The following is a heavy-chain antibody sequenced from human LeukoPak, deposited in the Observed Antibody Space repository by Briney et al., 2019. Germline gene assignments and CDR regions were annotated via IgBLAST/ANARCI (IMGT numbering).Heavy chain of an antibody. J-gene: IGHJ4*02. CDR2: INPNSGGT. Sequence: GASVKVSCKXSGYTFTGNYMHWVRQAPRQGLEWMGWINPNSGGTNYAQKFQGRVTMTRDTSISTAYMELSRLRSDDTAVYYCARDKRYCSSTSCYHNDYWGQGTLVTVSS. D-gene: IGHD2-2*01. V-gene: IGHV1-2*02. CDR3: ARDKRYCSSTSCYHNDY. CDR1: GYTFTGNY.